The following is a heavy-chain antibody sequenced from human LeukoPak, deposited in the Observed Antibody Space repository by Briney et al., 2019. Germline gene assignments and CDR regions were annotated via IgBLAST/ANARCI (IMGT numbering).Heavy chain of an antibody. V-gene: IGHV4-4*02. CDR3: AGHNDYGEPLIGAFDI. CDR1: GGSISSSNW. Sequence: SGTLSLTCAVSGGSISSSNWWSWVRQPPGKGLEWSGEIYHSGSTNYNPSLKSRVTISVDKSKNQFSLKLSSVTAADTAVYYCAGHNDYGEPLIGAFDIWGQGTMVTVSS. CDR2: IYHSGST. D-gene: IGHD4-17*01. J-gene: IGHJ3*02.